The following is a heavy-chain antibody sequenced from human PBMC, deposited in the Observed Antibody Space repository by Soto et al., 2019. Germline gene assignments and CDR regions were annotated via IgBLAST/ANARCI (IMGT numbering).Heavy chain of an antibody. V-gene: IGHV1-46*01. D-gene: IGHD3-22*01. Sequence: ASVKVSCKASGYIFINYYIHWVRQAPGQGLEWIGIINPNGGSTNYAQKFRGRVTMARDTSTSTVYMDLSSLRSDDTAVYYCARRTHALRRHDIDWFDPWGQGTLVTVSS. CDR1: GYIFINYY. CDR3: ARRTHALRRHDIDWFDP. J-gene: IGHJ5*02. CDR2: INPNGGST.